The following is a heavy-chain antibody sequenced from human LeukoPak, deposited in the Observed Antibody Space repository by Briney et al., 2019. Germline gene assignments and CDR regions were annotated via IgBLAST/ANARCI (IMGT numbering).Heavy chain of an antibody. CDR3: ARTIVVVVAATLPRWFDP. CDR2: FYHNRGA. V-gene: IGHV4-59*04. Sequence: SETLSLTCTVSGGSISGYYWSWSRQPPGKGVEWLGNFYHNRGAWYKSSLKSRVTTSVDTSNNQFSLKLSSVTAADTAVYYCARTIVVVVAATLPRWFDPWGQGTLVTVSS. D-gene: IGHD2-15*01. J-gene: IGHJ5*02. CDR1: GGSISGYY.